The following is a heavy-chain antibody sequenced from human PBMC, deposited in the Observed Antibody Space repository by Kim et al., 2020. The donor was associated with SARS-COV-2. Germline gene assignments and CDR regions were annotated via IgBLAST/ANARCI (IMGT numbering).Heavy chain of an antibody. Sequence: SETLSLTCAVYGGSFSGYYWSWIRQPPGKGLEWIGEINHSGSTNYNPSLKSRVTISVDTSKNQFSLKLSSVTAADTAVYYCARVLVGATTRKFDPWGQGTLVTVSS. CDR3: ARVLVGATTRKFDP. CDR2: INHSGST. V-gene: IGHV4-34*01. J-gene: IGHJ5*02. D-gene: IGHD1-26*01. CDR1: GGSFSGYY.